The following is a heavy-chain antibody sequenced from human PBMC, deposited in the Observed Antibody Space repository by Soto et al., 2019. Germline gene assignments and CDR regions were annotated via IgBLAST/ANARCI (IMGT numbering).Heavy chain of an antibody. CDR3: ARVADYDYIWGSYRPFDY. CDR1: GYTFTSYG. D-gene: IGHD3-16*02. CDR2: ISAYNGNT. Sequence: QVQLVQSGAEVKKPGASVKVSCKASGYTFTSYGISWVRQAPGQGLEWMGGISAYNGNTNYAQKLQGRVTMTTDTSTSTAYMELRSLRSDDTAVYYCARVADYDYIWGSYRPFDYWGQGTLVTVSS. J-gene: IGHJ4*02. V-gene: IGHV1-18*01.